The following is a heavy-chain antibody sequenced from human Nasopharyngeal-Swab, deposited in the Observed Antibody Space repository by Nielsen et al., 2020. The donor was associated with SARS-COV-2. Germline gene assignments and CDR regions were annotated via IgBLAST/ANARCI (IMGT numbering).Heavy chain of an antibody. V-gene: IGHV3-21*01. Sequence: GESLKIPCVASGFTLRTYSMNWVLQAPGKGLECVSSISSSSGSIFYADSVKGRFTISRDNAKNSLYLQMDSLRVEDTAVYYCARPGRGYYYYYYMDVWGKGTTVTVSS. J-gene: IGHJ6*03. CDR3: ARPGRGYYYYYYMDV. CDR2: ISSSSGSI. CDR1: GFTLRTYS.